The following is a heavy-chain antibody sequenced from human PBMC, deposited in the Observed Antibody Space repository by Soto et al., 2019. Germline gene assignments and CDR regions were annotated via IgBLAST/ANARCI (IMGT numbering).Heavy chain of an antibody. D-gene: IGHD3-9*01. Sequence: QVQLQQWGAGPMRPLETLSLTCGVSGGSFSGYYWAWIRQSPGEGLEWIGEINDRGSINYNPSLKSRVSISVDTSKNHYSLNLRSVTAADTAVYYCARESHDILTGPPWVWYFDLWGRGTLVTV. CDR3: ARESHDILTGPPWVWYFDL. CDR1: GGSFSGYY. V-gene: IGHV4-34*01. CDR2: INDRGSI. J-gene: IGHJ2*01.